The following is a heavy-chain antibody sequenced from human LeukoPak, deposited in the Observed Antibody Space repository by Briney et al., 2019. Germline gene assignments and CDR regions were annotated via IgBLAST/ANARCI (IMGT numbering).Heavy chain of an antibody. CDR2: IIPILGTA. Sequence: SVKVSCKASGGTFSSYAISWVRQAPGQGLEWMGRIIPILGTANYAQKFQGRVTITTDESTSTAYMELSSLRSEDTAVYYCAREYVEENYFDYWGQGTLVTVSS. J-gene: IGHJ4*02. V-gene: IGHV1-69*11. D-gene: IGHD5-24*01. CDR3: AREYVEENYFDY. CDR1: GGTFSSYA.